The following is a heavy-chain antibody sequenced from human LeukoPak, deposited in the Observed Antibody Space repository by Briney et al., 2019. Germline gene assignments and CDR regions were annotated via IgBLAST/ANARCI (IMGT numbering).Heavy chain of an antibody. D-gene: IGHD1-26*01. V-gene: IGHV1-18*01. Sequence: ASVKVSCKASGYTFTSYGISWVRQAPGQGLEWMGWISAYNGNTNYAQKLQGRVTMTTDTSTSTAYMELRSLRPDDTAVYYCARDEGGSYSDYFDYWGQGTLVTVSS. J-gene: IGHJ4*02. CDR3: ARDEGGSYSDYFDY. CDR1: GYTFTSYG. CDR2: ISAYNGNT.